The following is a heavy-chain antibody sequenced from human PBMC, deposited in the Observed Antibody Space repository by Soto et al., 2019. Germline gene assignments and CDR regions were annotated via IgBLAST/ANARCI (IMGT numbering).Heavy chain of an antibody. CDR2: IGGRGNSA. J-gene: IGHJ3*01. CDR3: VREGRGSFDF. CDR1: GFIFTNYA. V-gene: IGHV3-23*01. Sequence: GGSLRLSCAASGFIFTNYATNWVRQAPGKGLEWVSVIGGRGNSAYYADSVQGRFTISRDNSKNTLSLQMSSLTADDTAIYYCVREGRGSFDFWGRGTMVTVSS. D-gene: IGHD5-12*01.